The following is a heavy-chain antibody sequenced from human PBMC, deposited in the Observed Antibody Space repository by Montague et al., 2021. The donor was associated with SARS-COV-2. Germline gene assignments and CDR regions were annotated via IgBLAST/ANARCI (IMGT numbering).Heavy chain of an antibody. V-gene: IGHV3-30*04. D-gene: IGHD5/OR15-5a*01. CDR1: GFNFDSYA. CDR3: ARDRWSIVSAGYLDY. Sequence: SLRLSCAASGFNFDSYAMHWVRQAPGKGLEWVASVSFNEDNKDYADSVKGRFTISRDPFRNTVYLQMESLRPEDTAVYYCARDRWSIVSAGYLDYWGQGALVTVS. CDR2: VSFNEDNK. J-gene: IGHJ4*02.